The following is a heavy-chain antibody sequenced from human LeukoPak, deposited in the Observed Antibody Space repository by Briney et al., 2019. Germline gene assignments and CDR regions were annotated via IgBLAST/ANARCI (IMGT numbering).Heavy chain of an antibody. D-gene: IGHD3-3*01. CDR3: AKDVRITIFGVVISQEGLIDY. Sequence: GGSLRLSCAASGFTFSSYGMHWVRQAPGKGLEWVAVISYDGSNKYYADSVKGRFTIYRDNSKNTLYLQMNSLRAEDTAVYYCAKDVRITIFGVVISQEGLIDYWGQGTLVTVSS. CDR2: ISYDGSNK. J-gene: IGHJ4*02. V-gene: IGHV3-30*18. CDR1: GFTFSSYG.